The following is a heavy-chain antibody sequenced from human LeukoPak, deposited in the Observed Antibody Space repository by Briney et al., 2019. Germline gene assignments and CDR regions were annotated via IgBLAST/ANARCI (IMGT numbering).Heavy chain of an antibody. CDR1: GFTFNTLA. V-gene: IGHV3-23*01. J-gene: IGHJ4*02. CDR2: INARGFIT. CDR3: VNHITAMVRGCLDH. D-gene: IGHD5-18*01. Sequence: GGSLRLSCAASGFTFNTLAMSWVRQAPGKGLEWVSAINARGFITYYAESVKGRFTISRDNSKNTLFLQMNSLSVEDTAIYYCVNHITAMVRGCLDHWGQRILVTVSS.